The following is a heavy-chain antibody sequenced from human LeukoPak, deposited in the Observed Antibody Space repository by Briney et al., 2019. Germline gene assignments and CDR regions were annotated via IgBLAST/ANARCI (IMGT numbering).Heavy chain of an antibody. CDR3: ARDPGYYDILTGYVY. V-gene: IGHV1-18*01. J-gene: IGHJ4*02. D-gene: IGHD3-9*01. Sequence: ASVKVSCKASGYTFTSYGISWVRQAPGQGLEWMGWISAYNGNTNYAQKLQGRVTMTTATSTSTAYMELRSRRSDDTAVYYCARDPGYYDILTGYVYWGQGTLVTVSS. CDR2: ISAYNGNT. CDR1: GYTFTSYG.